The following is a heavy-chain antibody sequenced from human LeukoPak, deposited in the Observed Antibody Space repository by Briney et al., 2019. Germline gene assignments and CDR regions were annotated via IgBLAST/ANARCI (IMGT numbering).Heavy chain of an antibody. J-gene: IGHJ4*01. Sequence: GGSLRLSCAASGFTISGFWMHWVRQVPGEGLVWVARMNSAGTTINYADSVKGRFTISRDNVRNTLHLQMNNLSLEDTAVYFCIREVQVRASASLGLWGRGTLVTVGS. CDR1: GFTISGFW. D-gene: IGHD1-1*01. V-gene: IGHV3-74*01. CDR3: IREVQVRASASLGL. CDR2: MNSAGTTI.